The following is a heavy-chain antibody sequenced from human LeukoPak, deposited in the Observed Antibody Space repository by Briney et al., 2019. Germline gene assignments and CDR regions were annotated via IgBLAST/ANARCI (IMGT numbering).Heavy chain of an antibody. CDR2: IIPIFGTA. D-gene: IGHD2-2*01. Sequence: GASVKVSCTASGGTFSSYAISWVRQAPGQGLEWMGGIIPIFGTANYAQKFQGRVTITTDESTSTAYMELSSLRSEDTAVYYCASKLLPAAEQGLAYWGQGTLVTVSS. V-gene: IGHV1-69*05. J-gene: IGHJ4*02. CDR1: GGTFSSYA. CDR3: ASKLLPAAEQGLAY.